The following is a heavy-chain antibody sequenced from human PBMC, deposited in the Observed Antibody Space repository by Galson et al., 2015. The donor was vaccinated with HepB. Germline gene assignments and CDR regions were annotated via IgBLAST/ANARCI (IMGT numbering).Heavy chain of an antibody. D-gene: IGHD4-11*01. CDR3: AREQGYNDYRTSDY. Sequence: SLRLSCAVSGFSFNARGMHWVRQAPGQGLEWVGVITYDGVTEGYADYAKGRFAISRDTSTNTLYLQMNNLRAEDTAMYYCAREQGYNDYRTSDYWGQGTLVTVSS. V-gene: IGHV3-33*05. J-gene: IGHJ4*02. CDR1: GFSFNARG. CDR2: ITYDGVTE.